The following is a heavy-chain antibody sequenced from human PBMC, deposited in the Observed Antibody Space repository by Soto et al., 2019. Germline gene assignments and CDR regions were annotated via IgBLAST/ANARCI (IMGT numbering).Heavy chain of an antibody. CDR3: ARDTYGDNWFDP. CDR1: GGSISSGGYY. V-gene: IGHV4-31*03. Sequence: SETLSLTCTVSGGSISSGGYYWGWIRQHPGKGLEWIGYVYYSWSTYYNPALKSRVTISVDTSKNQFSLKLSSVTAADTAVYYCARDTYGDNWFDPWGQGTLVTVSS. J-gene: IGHJ5*02. D-gene: IGHD4-17*01. CDR2: VYYSWST.